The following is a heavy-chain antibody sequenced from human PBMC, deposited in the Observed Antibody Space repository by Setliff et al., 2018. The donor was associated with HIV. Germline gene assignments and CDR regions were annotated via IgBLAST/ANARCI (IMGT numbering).Heavy chain of an antibody. CDR2: ISYDGTNK. CDR1: ELTFSTHA. J-gene: IGHJ6*02. D-gene: IGHD6-19*01. Sequence: PGGSLRLSCAASELTFSTHAIHWVRQAPGKGLEWVAVISYDGTNKYYGDSVKGRFTISRDNSKKTLYLQMNSLSGDDTAVYYCARDLGYRSAWSYYGMDVWGQGTTVTVSS. V-gene: IGHV3-30-3*01. CDR3: ARDLGYRSAWSYYGMDV.